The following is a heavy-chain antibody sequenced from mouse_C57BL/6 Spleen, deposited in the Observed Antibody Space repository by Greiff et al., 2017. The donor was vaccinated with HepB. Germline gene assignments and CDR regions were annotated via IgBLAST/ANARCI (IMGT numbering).Heavy chain of an antibody. Sequence: EVKLLESGGGLVKPGGSLKLSCAASGFTFSDYGMHWVRQAPEKGLEWVAYISSGSSTIYYADTVKGRFTISRDNAKNTLFLQMTSLRSEDTAMYYCARMDYSNLAWFAYWGQGTLVTVSA. CDR3: ARMDYSNLAWFAY. D-gene: IGHD2-5*01. V-gene: IGHV5-17*01. CDR1: GFTFSDYG. J-gene: IGHJ3*01. CDR2: ISSGSSTI.